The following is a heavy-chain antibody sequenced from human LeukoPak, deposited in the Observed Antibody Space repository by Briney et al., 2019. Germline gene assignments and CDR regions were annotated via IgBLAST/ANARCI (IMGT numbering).Heavy chain of an antibody. D-gene: IGHD3-16*01. CDR2: ISYDGSSE. J-gene: IGHJ4*02. V-gene: IGHV3-30*19. Sequence: PGGSLRLSCAASGFPFSSYGMHWVRQAPGKGLEWVAVISYDGSSENHADSVKGRFTISRDNSKNTLHLHMNSLRSEDTAVYYCAKSRSGNDYVWGSFDYWGQGTLVTVSS. CDR1: GFPFSSYG. CDR3: AKSRSGNDYVWGSFDY.